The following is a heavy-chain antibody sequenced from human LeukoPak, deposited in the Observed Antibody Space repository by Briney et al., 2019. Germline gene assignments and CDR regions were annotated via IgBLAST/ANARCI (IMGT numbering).Heavy chain of an antibody. D-gene: IGHD4-23*01. CDR3: ARTTAVVTTIYY. CDR2: ISYDESNK. V-gene: IGHV3-30-3*01. J-gene: IGHJ4*02. Sequence: GGSLTLSCAASGFTFRSFAMLWLRQAPGKGLEWVAVISYDESNKQHADSVKGRFTISRDNSKNTLYLQMSSLRAEETAMYYCARTTAVVTTIYYWGQRALVSVSS. CDR1: GFTFRSFA.